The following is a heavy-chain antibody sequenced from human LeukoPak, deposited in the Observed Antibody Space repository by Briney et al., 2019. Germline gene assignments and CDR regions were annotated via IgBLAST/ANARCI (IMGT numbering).Heavy chain of an antibody. CDR3: ASQITISYYFDY. Sequence: PGGSLRLSCEASGFTFSSYWMSWVRQAPGKGLEWVANIKQDGSEKYYVDSVKGRFTISRDNAKNSLYLQMNSLRAEDTAVYYCASQITISYYFDYWGQGTLVTVSS. J-gene: IGHJ4*02. CDR2: IKQDGSEK. CDR1: GFTFSSYW. D-gene: IGHD3-10*01. V-gene: IGHV3-7*01.